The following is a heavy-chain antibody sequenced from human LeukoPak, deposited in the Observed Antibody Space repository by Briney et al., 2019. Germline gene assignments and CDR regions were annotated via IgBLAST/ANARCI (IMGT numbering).Heavy chain of an antibody. Sequence: GGSLRLSCAASGFTFSSYSRNGVRQAPGKGLEWVSSISSSSSYIYYADSVKGRFTISRDNAKNSLYLQMNSLRAEDTAVYYCARDEVLDSSSWYGPSYYYGMDVWGQGTTVTVSS. V-gene: IGHV3-21*01. D-gene: IGHD6-13*01. CDR1: GFTFSSYS. CDR3: ARDEVLDSSSWYGPSYYYGMDV. CDR2: ISSSSSYI. J-gene: IGHJ6*02.